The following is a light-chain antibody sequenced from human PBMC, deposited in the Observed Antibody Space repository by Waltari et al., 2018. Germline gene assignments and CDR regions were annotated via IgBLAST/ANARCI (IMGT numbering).Light chain of an antibody. J-gene: IGLJ2*01. Sequence: HLVLTQSPSASASLGASVKLTCTLSSGHSSYAIAWHQQQPEKGPRYLMKLNSDGSHSKGDGIPDRVSVSSSGAERYLTISSLQSEDEADYYCQTWGTDIVVFGGGTKLTVL. V-gene: IGLV4-69*01. CDR2: LNSDGSH. CDR3: QTWGTDIVV. CDR1: SGHSSYA.